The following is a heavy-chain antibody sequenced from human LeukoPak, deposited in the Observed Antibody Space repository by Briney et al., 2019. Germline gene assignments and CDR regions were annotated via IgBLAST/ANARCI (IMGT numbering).Heavy chain of an antibody. CDR2: INHSGST. J-gene: IGHJ4*02. CDR3: ARIPTYYYDSSGKNAFDY. CDR1: GGSFSGYY. Sequence: SETLSPTCAVYGGSFSGYYWSWIRQPPGKGLEWIGEINHSGSTNYNPSLKSRVTISVDTSKNQFSLKLSSVTAADTAVYYCARIPTYYYDSSGKNAFDYWGQGTLVTVSS. D-gene: IGHD3-22*01. V-gene: IGHV4-34*01.